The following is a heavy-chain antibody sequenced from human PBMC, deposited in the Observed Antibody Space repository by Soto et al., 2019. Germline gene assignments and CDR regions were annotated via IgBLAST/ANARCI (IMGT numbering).Heavy chain of an antibody. CDR3: AAGDYYDSSGYAGGNY. CDR1: GFTFTSSA. CDR2: IVVGSGNT. Sequence: QMQLVQSGPEVKKPGTSVKVSCKASGFTFTSSAVQWVRQARGQRLEWIGWIVVGSGNTNYAQKFQERVTITRDMSTSTAYMELSSLRSEDTAVYYCAAGDYYDSSGYAGGNYWGQGTLVTVSS. V-gene: IGHV1-58*01. D-gene: IGHD3-22*01. J-gene: IGHJ4*02.